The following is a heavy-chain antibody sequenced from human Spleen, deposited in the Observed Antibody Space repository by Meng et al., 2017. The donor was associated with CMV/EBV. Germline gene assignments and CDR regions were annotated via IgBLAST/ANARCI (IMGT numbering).Heavy chain of an antibody. CDR3: ARQAGPAYYYAMDV. CDR1: GGSISSSNW. CDR2: MYHSGST. V-gene: IGHV4-4*02. J-gene: IGHJ6*02. Sequence: SETLSLTCAVSGGSISSSNWWSWVRQPPGKGLEWIGEMYHSGSTNYNPSLKSRVTISVDKSKNHFSLRLSSVTAADAAVYYCARQAGPAYYYAMDVWGQGTTVTVSS.